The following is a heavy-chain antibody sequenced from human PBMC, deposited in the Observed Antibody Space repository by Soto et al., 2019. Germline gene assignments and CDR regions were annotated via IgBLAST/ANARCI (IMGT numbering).Heavy chain of an antibody. V-gene: IGHV1-69*06. D-gene: IGHD2-21*02. J-gene: IGHJ3*02. CDR1: GGTFSSYA. CDR3: ATPPPWGTAINGAFEI. CDR2: IIPIFGTA. Sequence: ASVKVSCKASGGTFSSYAISWVRQAPGQGLEWMGGIIPIFGTANYAQKFQGRVTITADKSTSTAYMELSSLRSEDTAVYYCATPPPWGTAINGAFEIWGQGTMVTVSS.